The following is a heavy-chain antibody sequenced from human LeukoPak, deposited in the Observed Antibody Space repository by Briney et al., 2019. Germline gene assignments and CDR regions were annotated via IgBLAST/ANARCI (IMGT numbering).Heavy chain of an antibody. CDR2: INAGNGNT. V-gene: IGHV1-3*01. CDR3: ARDVRGYYYLDY. CDR1: GYTFTSYA. D-gene: IGHD3-22*01. J-gene: IGHJ4*02. Sequence: GASVKVSCKASGYTFTSYAMHWVRQAPGQRLEWMGWINAGNGNTKYSQKFQGRVTITRDTSASTAYMELSSLRSEDTAVYCCARDVRGYYYLDYWGQGTLVTVSS.